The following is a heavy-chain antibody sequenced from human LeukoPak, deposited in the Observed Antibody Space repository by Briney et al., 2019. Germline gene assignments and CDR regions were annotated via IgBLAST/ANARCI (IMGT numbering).Heavy chain of an antibody. D-gene: IGHD3-22*01. CDR3: AKENYYDSSGYYYVY. Sequence: GRSLRLSCAASGLTFSSYAMSWVRQAPGKGLEWVSAISGSGGSTYYADSVKGRFTISRDNSKNTLYLQMNSLRAEDTAVYYCAKENYYDSSGYYYVYWGQGTLVTVSS. CDR1: GLTFSSYA. J-gene: IGHJ4*02. V-gene: IGHV3-23*01. CDR2: ISGSGGST.